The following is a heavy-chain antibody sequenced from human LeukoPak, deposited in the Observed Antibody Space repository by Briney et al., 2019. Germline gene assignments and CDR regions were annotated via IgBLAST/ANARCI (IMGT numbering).Heavy chain of an antibody. CDR3: ARGSAVAGHEY. J-gene: IGHJ4*02. D-gene: IGHD6-19*01. CDR1: GYTFTSYA. CDR2: IIPIFGTA. Sequence: ASVKVSCKASGYTFTSYAISWVRQAPGQGLEWMGGIIPIFGTANYAQKFQGRVTMTRDTSISTAYMELSRLKSDDTAVYYCARGSAVAGHEYWGQGTLVTVSS. V-gene: IGHV1-69*05.